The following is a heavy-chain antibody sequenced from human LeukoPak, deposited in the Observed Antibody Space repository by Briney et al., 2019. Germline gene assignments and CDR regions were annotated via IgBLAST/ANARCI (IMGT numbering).Heavy chain of an antibody. CDR1: GFTFSSYW. V-gene: IGHV3-7*01. J-gene: IGHJ4*02. Sequence: GGSLRLSCAASGFTFSSYWMSWVRQAPGKGLEWVANIKQDGSEKYYVDSVNGRFTISRDNAKNSLYLQMNSLRAEDTAVYYCARENDSSGYSAWDYWGQGTLVTVSS. D-gene: IGHD3-22*01. CDR2: IKQDGSEK. CDR3: ARENDSSGYSAWDY.